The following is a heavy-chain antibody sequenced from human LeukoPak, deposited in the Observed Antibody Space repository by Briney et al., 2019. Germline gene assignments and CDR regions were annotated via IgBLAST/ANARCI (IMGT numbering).Heavy chain of an antibody. V-gene: IGHV1-2*02. D-gene: IGHD2-2*01. CDR3: ARDRVPGYCSSTSCSNWFDP. J-gene: IGHJ5*02. CDR1: GYTFTGYY. CDR2: INPNSGGT. Sequence: ASVKVSCKASGYTFTGYYMHWVRQAPGQGLEWMGWINPNSGGTNYAQKFQGRVTMTRDTSISTAYMELSRLRSDDTAVYYCARDRVPGYCSSTSCSNWFDPWGRGTLVTVPS.